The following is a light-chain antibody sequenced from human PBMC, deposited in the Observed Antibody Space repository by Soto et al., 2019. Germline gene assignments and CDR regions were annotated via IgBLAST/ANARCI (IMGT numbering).Light chain of an antibody. CDR1: QSVSSRS. CDR2: GAS. V-gene: IGKV3-20*01. CDR3: QQYGSSPGVFT. Sequence: IVLTQSPGILSLSPGESATLSCRASQSVSSRSLAWYQQKPGQAPRLLIYGASNRANGVPDRFSGSGSRTDFTLTIRRLEPEDFAVYYCQQYGSSPGVFTFGPGTKVDIK. J-gene: IGKJ3*01.